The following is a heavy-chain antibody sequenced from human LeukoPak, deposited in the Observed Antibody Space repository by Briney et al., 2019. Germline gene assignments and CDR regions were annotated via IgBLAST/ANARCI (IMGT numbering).Heavy chain of an antibody. Sequence: SETLSLTCTVSGYSISSGYYWGWIRQPPGKGLEWIGSIYHSGSTYYNPSLKSRVTISVDTSKNQFSLKLSSVTAADTAVYYCARDLLGYCTNGVCYEGNDYWGQGTLVTVSS. J-gene: IGHJ4*02. CDR2: IYHSGST. V-gene: IGHV4-38-2*02. D-gene: IGHD2-8*01. CDR3: ARDLLGYCTNGVCYEGNDY. CDR1: GYSISSGYY.